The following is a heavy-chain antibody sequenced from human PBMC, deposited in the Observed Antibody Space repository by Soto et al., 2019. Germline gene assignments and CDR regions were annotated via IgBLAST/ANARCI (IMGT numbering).Heavy chain of an antibody. D-gene: IGHD6-6*01. CDR2: INPSGGST. J-gene: IGHJ3*02. CDR3: ARDSPGIEYSSSGAFDI. Sequence: ASVKVSCKASGYTFTSYYMHWVRQAPGQGLEWMGIINPSGGSTSYAQKFQGRVTMTRDTSTSTVYMELSSLRSEDTAVYYCARDSPGIEYSSSGAFDIWGQGTMVTVSS. CDR1: GYTFTSYY. V-gene: IGHV1-46*01.